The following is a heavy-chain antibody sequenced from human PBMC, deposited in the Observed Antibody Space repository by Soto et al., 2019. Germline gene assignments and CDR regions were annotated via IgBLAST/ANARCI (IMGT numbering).Heavy chain of an antibody. V-gene: IGHV5-51*01. Sequence: PGESLKISCTTSGYKFTSYWIAWVRQMPGKGLEWMGIIFPRDSDTRYSPSFQGQVTISADRSTSTVFLQWASLKASDTAVYFCARKDKSGYFNWFDPWGQGTLVTVSS. CDR3: ARKDKSGYFNWFDP. D-gene: IGHD3-22*01. J-gene: IGHJ5*02. CDR1: GYKFTSYW. CDR2: IFPRDSDT.